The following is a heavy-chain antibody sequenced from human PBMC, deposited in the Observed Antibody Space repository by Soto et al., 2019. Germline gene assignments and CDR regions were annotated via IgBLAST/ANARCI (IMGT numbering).Heavy chain of an antibody. CDR2: ISGSDDST. J-gene: IGHJ4*02. V-gene: IGHV3-23*01. Sequence: EVQLLESGGGLVQPGESLRLSCAASGFTFSSYAMRWVRQAPGKGLEWVSVISGSDDSTYYADSVKGRFTISRDNSKNTLYVQMNSLRAEDTAVYYCAKRSSSSTFDYWGQGTLVTVSS. D-gene: IGHD6-6*01. CDR3: AKRSSSSTFDY. CDR1: GFTFSSYA.